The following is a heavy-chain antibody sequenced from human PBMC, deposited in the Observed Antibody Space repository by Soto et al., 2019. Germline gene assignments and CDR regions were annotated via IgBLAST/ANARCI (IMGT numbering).Heavy chain of an antibody. CDR3: ARDDYYDSSGYYPWFDP. CDR2: INPSGGST. Sequence: ASVKVSCKASGHTFTSYYMHWVRQAPGQGLEWTGIINPSGGSTSYAQKFQGRVTMTRDTSTSTVYMELSSLRSEDTAVYYCARDDYYDSSGYYPWFDPWGQGTLVTASS. D-gene: IGHD3-22*01. J-gene: IGHJ5*02. CDR1: GHTFTSYY. V-gene: IGHV1-46*01.